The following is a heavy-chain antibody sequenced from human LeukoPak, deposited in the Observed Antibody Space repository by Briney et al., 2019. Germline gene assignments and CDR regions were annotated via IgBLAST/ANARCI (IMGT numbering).Heavy chain of an antibody. V-gene: IGHV3-48*03. Sequence: GGSLRLSCAASGFTFSSYEMNWVRQAPGKGLEWVSYISNSGSTIYYADSVKGRFTISRDNAKNSLYLQMNSLRAEDTALYYCARVRSGLHMDVWGQGTTVTVSS. CDR1: GFTFSSYE. CDR2: ISNSGSTI. CDR3: ARVRSGLHMDV. D-gene: IGHD2-15*01. J-gene: IGHJ6*02.